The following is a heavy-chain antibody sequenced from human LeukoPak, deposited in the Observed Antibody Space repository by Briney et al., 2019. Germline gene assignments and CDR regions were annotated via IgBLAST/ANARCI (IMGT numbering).Heavy chain of an antibody. J-gene: IGHJ4*02. CDR3: ARDLGAGAYSYGLTN. D-gene: IGHD5-18*01. CDR2: ISFDVNIK. V-gene: IGHV3-30*14. CDR1: GFTFNDYV. Sequence: GGSLRLSCAGTGFTFNDYVIHWVRQAPGEGLEWVAVISFDVNIKYYADSVKGRFTISRDNSRNTLYLQMNSLRAEDTAVYYCARDLGAGAYSYGLTNWGQGTLVTVSS.